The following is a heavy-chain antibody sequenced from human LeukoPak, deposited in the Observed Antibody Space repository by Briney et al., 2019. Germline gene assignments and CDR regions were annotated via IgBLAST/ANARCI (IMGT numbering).Heavy chain of an antibody. J-gene: IGHJ4*02. CDR2: IDPSDCYT. V-gene: IGHV5-10-1*01. CDR1: GYSFPSYW. D-gene: IGHD3-9*01. Sequence: GESLKISCKGSGYSFPSYWITWVRQMPGKGLEWMATIDPSDCYTNYSPSFQGHVTISADKSISTAYLQWSSLMASDTAMYYCARTYYDILTGYSLSDYWGQGTLVTVSS. CDR3: ARTYYDILTGYSLSDY.